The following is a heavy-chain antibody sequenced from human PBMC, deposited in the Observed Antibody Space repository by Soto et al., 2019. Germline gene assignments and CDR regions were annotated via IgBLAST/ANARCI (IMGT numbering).Heavy chain of an antibody. V-gene: IGHV1-69*01. CDR2: IIAIFGTA. CDR3: ARQPPGIVHYFDY. Sequence: QVQLVQSGAEVKKSGASVNVSCKASGGTFSSYAISWVRQAPGLGLEWMGGIIAIFGTANYAQKFQGRVTINADESTSTAYMELSSLRSEDTAVYYCARQPPGIVHYFDYWGQGTLVTGSS. D-gene: IGHD2-8*01. J-gene: IGHJ4*02. CDR1: GGTFSSYA.